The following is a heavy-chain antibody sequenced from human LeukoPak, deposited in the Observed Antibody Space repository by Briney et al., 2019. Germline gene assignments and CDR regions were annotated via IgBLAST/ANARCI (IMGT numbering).Heavy chain of an antibody. CDR1: GYTFTGYY. J-gene: IGHJ4*02. V-gene: IGHV1-2*02. Sequence: ASVKVSCKASGYTFTGYYMHWVRQAPGQGLEWMGWINPNSGGTNYAQKFQGRVTMTRDTSIRTAYMELSRLRSDDTAVYYCARDSTGGRGYSYGSFWGQGTLVTVSS. D-gene: IGHD5-18*01. CDR2: INPNSGGT. CDR3: ARDSTGGRGYSYGSF.